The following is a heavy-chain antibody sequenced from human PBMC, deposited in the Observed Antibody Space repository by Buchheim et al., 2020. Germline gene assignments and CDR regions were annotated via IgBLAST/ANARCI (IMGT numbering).Heavy chain of an antibody. J-gene: IGHJ4*02. CDR2: INHSGST. Sequence: QVQLQQWGAGLLKPSETLSLTCAVYGGSLSGYYWSWIRQPPGKGLEWIGEINHSGSTNYNPSLKSRVTISVDTSKNQFSLKLSSVTAADTAVYYCARARTMVRGVPSIWGQGTL. CDR3: ARARTMVRGVPSI. V-gene: IGHV4-34*01. CDR1: GGSLSGYY. D-gene: IGHD3-10*01.